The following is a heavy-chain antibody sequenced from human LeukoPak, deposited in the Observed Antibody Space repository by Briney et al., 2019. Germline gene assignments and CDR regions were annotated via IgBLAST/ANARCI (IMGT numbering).Heavy chain of an antibody. CDR3: ARAQYSSSWYY. J-gene: IGHJ4*02. V-gene: IGHV4-34*01. CDR1: GGSFSGYY. CDR2: INHSGST. D-gene: IGHD6-13*01. Sequence: PSETLSLTCAVYGGSFSGYYWSWIRQPPGKGLEWIGEINHSGSTNYNPSLKSRVTISVDTSKNQFSLKLSSVTAADTAVYYCARAQYSSSWYYWGQGTLVTVSS.